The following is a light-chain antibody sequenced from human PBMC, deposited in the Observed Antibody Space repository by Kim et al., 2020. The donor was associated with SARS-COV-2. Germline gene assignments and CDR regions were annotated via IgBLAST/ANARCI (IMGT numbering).Light chain of an antibody. CDR2: DVN. CDR3: ISYASTRSYV. J-gene: IGLJ1*01. Sequence: QSITISCTGTSSDVGAYNYVSWYQQHPGKAPKLMIFDVNKRPSGLSDRFSGSKSGNTASLTIYGLQAEDEADYYCISYASTRSYVFGTGTKVTVL. V-gene: IGLV2-14*04. CDR1: SSDVGAYNY.